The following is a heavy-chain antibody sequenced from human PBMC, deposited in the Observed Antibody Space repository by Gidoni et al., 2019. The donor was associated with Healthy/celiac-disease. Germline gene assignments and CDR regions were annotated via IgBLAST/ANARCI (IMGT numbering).Heavy chain of an antibody. CDR3: TRVPELDSGWYWVLVDYFDY. V-gene: IGHV3-49*04. Sequence: EVQLVASGGGLVQPGRSMRLPCTASGFTFGGYAMSLVRQAPGKGLGWVGFIRSKAYGGTTEYAASVKGRFTISRDDSKSIAYLQMNSLKTEDTAVYYCTRVPELDSGWYWVLVDYFDYWGQGTLVTVSS. D-gene: IGHD6-19*01. J-gene: IGHJ4*02. CDR2: IRSKAYGGTT. CDR1: GFTFGGYA.